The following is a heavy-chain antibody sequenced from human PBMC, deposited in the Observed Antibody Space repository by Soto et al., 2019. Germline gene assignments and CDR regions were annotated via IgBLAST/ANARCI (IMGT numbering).Heavy chain of an antibody. D-gene: IGHD3-22*01. CDR3: AAHDSGGYYAEY. Sequence: QLQLQESGPGLVKPSETLSLTCTVSGDSVTISDYYWGWIRQPPGKGLEWIGSIHYSGSTYYNPYIKSRVTIYGDTSKKQFSMKLTSVTAADAAVYYCAAHDSGGYYAEYWGQGTMVTVSA. CDR2: IHYSGST. CDR1: GDSVTISDYY. V-gene: IGHV4-39*01. J-gene: IGHJ4*02.